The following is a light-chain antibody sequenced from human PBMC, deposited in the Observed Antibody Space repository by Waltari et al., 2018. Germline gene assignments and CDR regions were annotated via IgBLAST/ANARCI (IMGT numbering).Light chain of an antibody. V-gene: IGKV1-39*01. CDR1: QSISNY. J-gene: IGKJ1*01. CDR2: SAS. Sequence: DIQMTQSPPALSASVGARVSITCRSSQSISNYLNWYQQRPGKAPELLIYSASSLQPRVPSRFSGSGVGTHFTLTISSLQPEDFATYFCQQSHSSPWTFGLGTKVEIK. CDR3: QQSHSSPWT.